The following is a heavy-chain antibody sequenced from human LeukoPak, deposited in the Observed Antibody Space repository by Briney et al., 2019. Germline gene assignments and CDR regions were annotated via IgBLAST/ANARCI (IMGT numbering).Heavy chain of an antibody. Sequence: QPGGSLRLSCAASGFTFSGYWMHWVRQAPGRGLVCVSRINSDGSSTSYADSVKGRFTISRDNAKNTLYLQMNSLRAEDTAVYYCARDRGEYGMDVWGQGTTVTVSS. D-gene: IGHD3-10*01. CDR1: GFTFSGYW. V-gene: IGHV3-74*01. J-gene: IGHJ6*02. CDR3: ARDRGEYGMDV. CDR2: INSDGSST.